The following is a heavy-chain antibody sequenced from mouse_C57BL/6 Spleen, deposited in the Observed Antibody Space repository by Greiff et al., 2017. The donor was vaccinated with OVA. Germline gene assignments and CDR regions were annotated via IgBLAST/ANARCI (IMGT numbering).Heavy chain of an antibody. V-gene: IGHV1-39*01. CDR3: ARKYDYDGFYAMDY. CDR2: INPNYGTT. Sequence: VQLKESGPELVKPGASVKISCKASGYSFTDYNMNWVKQSNGKSLEWIGVINPNYGTTSYNQKFKGKATLTVDQSSSTAYMQLNSLTSEDSAVYYCARKYDYDGFYAMDYWGQGTSVTVSS. D-gene: IGHD2-4*01. CDR1: GYSFTDYN. J-gene: IGHJ4*01.